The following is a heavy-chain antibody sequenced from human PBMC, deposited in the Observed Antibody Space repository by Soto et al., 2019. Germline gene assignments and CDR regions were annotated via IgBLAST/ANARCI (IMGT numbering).Heavy chain of an antibody. CDR3: ARHKGGYYSGVDV. D-gene: IGHD3-16*01. CDR1: GGSISPYY. J-gene: IGHJ6*02. V-gene: IGHV4-59*08. CDR2: VYYNGNT. Sequence: SETLSLTCTVSGGSISPYYWTWIRQPPGKGLEWIGYVYYNGNTNYNPSLKSRVTISVDTSKNQFSLKLSSVTAADTAVYYCARHKGGYYSGVDVWGQGTTVTVSS.